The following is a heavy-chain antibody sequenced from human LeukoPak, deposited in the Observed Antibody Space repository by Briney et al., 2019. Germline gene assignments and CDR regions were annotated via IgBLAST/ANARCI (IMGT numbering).Heavy chain of an antibody. Sequence: ASVKVSCKASGYGFTNYYMHWVRQAPGQGLEWMGLINPSAGTTTYAQKFQGRVTVTRDTSTSTVYMDLSSLKSEDTAVYYCARGKSSVWPVGLCMDVWGQGTTVTVSS. CDR2: INPSAGTT. CDR1: GYGFTNYY. CDR3: ARGKSSVWPVGLCMDV. J-gene: IGHJ6*02. D-gene: IGHD6-19*01. V-gene: IGHV1-46*01.